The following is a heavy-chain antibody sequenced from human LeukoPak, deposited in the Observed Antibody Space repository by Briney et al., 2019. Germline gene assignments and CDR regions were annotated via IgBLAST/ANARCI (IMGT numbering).Heavy chain of an antibody. V-gene: IGHV4-34*01. J-gene: IGHJ1*01. CDR2: INHSGST. CDR1: GGSFSGYY. Sequence: SETLSLTCAVYGGSFSGYYWSWIHQPPGKGLEWIGEINHSGSTNYNPSLKSRVTISVDTSKNQFSLKLSSVTAADTAVYYCAGVLRFLEWLSRPKYFQHWGQGTLVTVSS. CDR3: AGVLRFLEWLSRPKYFQH. D-gene: IGHD3-3*01.